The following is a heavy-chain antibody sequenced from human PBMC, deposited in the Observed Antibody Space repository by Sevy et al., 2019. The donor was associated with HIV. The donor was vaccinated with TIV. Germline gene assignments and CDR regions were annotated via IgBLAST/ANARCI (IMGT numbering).Heavy chain of an antibody. CDR3: ARESGSGWYVDS. V-gene: IGHV3-33*08. D-gene: IGHD6-19*01. J-gene: IGHJ4*02. CDR1: GFTFSNYG. Sequence: GGSLRLSCSTFGFTFSNYGMHWVRQAPGRGLEWVASIFSDGNYQYYADSVKGRVTISSDNSKNTLYLQMSSLRADGTAMYYCARESGSGWYVDSWGRGTLVTVSS. CDR2: IFSDGNYQ.